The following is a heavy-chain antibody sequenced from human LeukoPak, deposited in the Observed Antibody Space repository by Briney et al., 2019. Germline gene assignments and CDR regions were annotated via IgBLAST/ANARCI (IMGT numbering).Heavy chain of an antibody. CDR3: ASSTTCYTCGLDV. J-gene: IGHJ6*04. V-gene: IGHV4-31*03. Sequence: SQTLSLTCTVSGGSISSGGYYWSWIRQHPGKGLEWVGYIYYSGSTYFNPSLKSRVTISVDTSKNQFSLKLSSVTAADTAVYYCASSTTCYTCGLDVWGKGTTVTVSS. D-gene: IGHD2-2*02. CDR2: IYYSGST. CDR1: GGSISSGGYY.